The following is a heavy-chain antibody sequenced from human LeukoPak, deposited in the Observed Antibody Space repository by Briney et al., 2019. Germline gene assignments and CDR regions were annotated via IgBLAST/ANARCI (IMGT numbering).Heavy chain of an antibody. CDR1: GYTLTELS. Sequence: ASVKVSCKVSGYTLTELSMHWVRQAPGKGLERMGGFDPEDGETIYAQKFQGRVTMTEDTSTDTAYMELSSLRSEDTAVYYCATVNFRSWYLFDYWGQGTLVTVSS. V-gene: IGHV1-24*01. CDR2: FDPEDGET. CDR3: ATVNFRSWYLFDY. D-gene: IGHD6-13*01. J-gene: IGHJ4*02.